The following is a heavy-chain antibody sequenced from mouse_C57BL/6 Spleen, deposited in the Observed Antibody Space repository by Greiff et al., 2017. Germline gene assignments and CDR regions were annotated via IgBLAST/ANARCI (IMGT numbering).Heavy chain of an antibody. CDR2: IYPGDGDT. D-gene: IGHD2-1*01. J-gene: IGHJ3*01. Sequence: QVQLQQSGPELVKPGASVKISCKASGYAFSSSWMHWVKQRPGQGLEWIGRIYPGDGDTNYNGKFKGKATLTADKSSSTAYMQLSSLTSEDSAVYFCATYGSPPWFADWGQGTLVTVSA. V-gene: IGHV1-82*01. CDR3: ATYGSPPWFAD. CDR1: GYAFSSSW.